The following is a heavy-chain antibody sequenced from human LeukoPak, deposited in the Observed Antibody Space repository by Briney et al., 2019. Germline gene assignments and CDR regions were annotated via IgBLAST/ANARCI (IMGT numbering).Heavy chain of an antibody. V-gene: IGHV3-15*01. Sequence: GGSLRLSCAASGITFTNASMSRVRQAPGKGLEWVGRIKTKTDGGTTDYSAPVKGRFTISRDDSKNTLYLQMNSLKTEDTAVYYCTTDGYYYDTFDSWGQGTLVTVSS. CDR2: IKTKTDGGTT. D-gene: IGHD3-22*01. J-gene: IGHJ4*02. CDR1: GITFTNAS. CDR3: TTDGYYYDTFDS.